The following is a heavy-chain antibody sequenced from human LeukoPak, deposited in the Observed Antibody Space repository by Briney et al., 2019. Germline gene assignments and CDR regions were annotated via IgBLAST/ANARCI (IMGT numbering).Heavy chain of an antibody. CDR1: GFTFTSYR. CDR3: ARGYYAMDV. CDR2: INTDGSST. J-gene: IGHJ6*02. Sequence: GSLRLSCAASGFTFTSYRIHWVRQVPGKGLVWVSSINTDGSSTSYAESVKGRFTISRDNAKNTLYLQMNTLRAEDTAVYYCARGYYAMDVWGQGTTVTVSS. V-gene: IGHV3-74*01.